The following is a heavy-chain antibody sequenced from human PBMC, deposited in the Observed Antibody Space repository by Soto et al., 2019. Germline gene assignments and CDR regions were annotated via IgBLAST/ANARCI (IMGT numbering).Heavy chain of an antibody. V-gene: IGHV1-69*02. J-gene: IGHJ6*03. CDR1: GGTFSSYT. CDR3: ARAQGLGYYYYYMDV. Sequence: SVKVSCKASGGTFSSYTISWVRQAPGQGLEWMGRIIPILGIANYAQKFQGRVTITADKSTSTAYMELSSLRSEDTAVYYCARAQGLGYYYYYMDVWGKGTTVTVSS. CDR2: IIPILGIA.